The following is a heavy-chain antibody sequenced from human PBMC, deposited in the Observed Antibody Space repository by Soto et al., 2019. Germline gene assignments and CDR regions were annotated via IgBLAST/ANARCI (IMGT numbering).Heavy chain of an antibody. J-gene: IGHJ6*02. Sequence: GGSLRLSCAASGFTFSSYAMHWVRQAPGKGLEWVAVISYDGSNKYYADSVKGRFTISRDTSKNTLYLQMNSLRAEDTAVYYCARDLVPAASYYYGMDVWGQGTTVTVSS. CDR2: ISYDGSNK. D-gene: IGHD2-2*01. V-gene: IGHV3-30-3*01. CDR1: GFTFSSYA. CDR3: ARDLVPAASYYYGMDV.